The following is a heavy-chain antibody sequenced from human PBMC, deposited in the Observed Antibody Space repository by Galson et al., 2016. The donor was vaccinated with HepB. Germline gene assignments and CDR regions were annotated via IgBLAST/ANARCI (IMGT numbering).Heavy chain of an antibody. CDR1: GGSISNYY. CDR3: ARIKYYDFWSGDYTGGFDP. V-gene: IGHV4-59*08. J-gene: IGHJ5*02. CDR2: IYYSGST. D-gene: IGHD3-3*01. Sequence: SETLSLTCTVSGGSISNYYWTWIRQPPGKGLEWIGYIYYSGSTYYNPSLKSRVTISVDTSKNQFSLKLSSVTAADTAVYYCARIKYYDFWSGDYTGGFDPWGQGTLVTVSS.